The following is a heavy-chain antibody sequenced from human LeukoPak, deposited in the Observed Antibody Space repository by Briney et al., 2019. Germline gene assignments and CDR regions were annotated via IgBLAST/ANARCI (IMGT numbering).Heavy chain of an antibody. CDR1: GFTFDDYA. CDR2: ISWNSGSI. J-gene: IGHJ4*02. Sequence: GGSLRLSCAASGFTFDDYAMHWVRQAPGNGLEWVSGISWNSGSIGYADSVKGRFTISRDNAKNSLYLQMNSLRAEDTALYYCAKSEQLWLHYFDYWGQGTLVTVSS. V-gene: IGHV3-9*01. D-gene: IGHD5-18*01. CDR3: AKSEQLWLHYFDY.